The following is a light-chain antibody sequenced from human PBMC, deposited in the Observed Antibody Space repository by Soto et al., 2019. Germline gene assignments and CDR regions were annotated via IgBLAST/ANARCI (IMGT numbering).Light chain of an antibody. CDR2: RNN. V-gene: IGLV1-47*01. J-gene: IGLJ1*01. CDR1: SSDIGSNA. Sequence: QSVLTQPPSTSRTPVQRVTISCSGSSSDIGSNAVYWYQQLPGTAPKLLIYRNNQRPSGVPDRFSGTKSGTSASLAISGLRSEEGADFNCAEWNAGWSGFVFGTGTKVTFL. CDR3: AEWNAGWSGFV.